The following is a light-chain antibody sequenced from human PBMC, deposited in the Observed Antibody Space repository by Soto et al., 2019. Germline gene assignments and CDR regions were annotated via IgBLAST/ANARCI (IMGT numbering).Light chain of an antibody. Sequence: QLVLTQSPSASSSLGASVKLTCTLSRGHSNYVIAWHQQQPEKGPRYLMKLNSDGSHSKGDGIPDRFSGSSSGAERYLTISSLQSEDEAYYYCQTWDTGIRVFGGGTKLTVL. CDR2: LNSDGSH. CDR3: QTWDTGIRV. V-gene: IGLV4-69*01. J-gene: IGLJ2*01. CDR1: RGHSNYV.